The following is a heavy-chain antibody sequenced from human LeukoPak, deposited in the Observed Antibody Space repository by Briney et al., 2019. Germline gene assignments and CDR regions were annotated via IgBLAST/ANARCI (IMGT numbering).Heavy chain of an antibody. Sequence: SETLSLTCAVYGGSFSGYYWSWIRQPPGKGLEWIGEINHSGSTNYNPSLKSRVTISVDTSKNQFSLKLSSVTAADTAVYYCARDYDILTGQGPDYWGQGTLVTVSP. D-gene: IGHD3-9*01. V-gene: IGHV4-34*01. CDR3: ARDYDILTGQGPDY. J-gene: IGHJ4*02. CDR1: GGSFSGYY. CDR2: INHSGST.